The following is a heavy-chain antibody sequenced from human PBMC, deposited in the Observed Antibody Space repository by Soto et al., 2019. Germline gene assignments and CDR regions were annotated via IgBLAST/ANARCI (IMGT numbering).Heavy chain of an antibody. CDR1: GFTFSSYA. J-gene: IGHJ4*02. CDR2: ITYDGSNK. D-gene: IGHD2-21*01. CDR3: ARLEVGSNGHEYGPGNDY. V-gene: IGHV3-30-3*01. Sequence: QVQLVESGGGVVQPGRSLRLSCAASGFTFSSYAMHWVRQAPGKGLEWVAVITYDGSNKYYADSVKGRFTISRDNSKKTLYLQINNLRAQDTAVYYCARLEVGSNGHEYGPGNDYWGQGTLVTVSS.